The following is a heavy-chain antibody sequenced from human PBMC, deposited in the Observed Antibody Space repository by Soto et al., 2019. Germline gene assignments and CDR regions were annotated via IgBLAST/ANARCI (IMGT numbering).Heavy chain of an antibody. V-gene: IGHV3-21*01. CDR2: ISSSSSYI. CDR3: ARWGPFVDLVGPWTEAFDI. J-gene: IGHJ3*02. Sequence: GGSQRLSCAASGFTFSSYSMNWVRQAPGKGLEWVSSISSSSSYIYYADSVKGRFTISRDNAKNSLYLQMNSLRAEDTAVYYCARWGPFVDLVGPWTEAFDIWGQGTMVTVS. D-gene: IGHD5-12*01. CDR1: GFTFSSYS.